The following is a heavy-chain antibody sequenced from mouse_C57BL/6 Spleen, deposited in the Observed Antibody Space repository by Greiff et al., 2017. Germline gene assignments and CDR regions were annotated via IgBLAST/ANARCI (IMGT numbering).Heavy chain of an antibody. J-gene: IGHJ3*01. Sequence: QVQLKQSGAELVRPGASVTLSCKASGYTFTDYEMHWVKQTPVHGLEWIGAIDPETGGTAYNQKFKGKAILTADKSSSTAYMELRSLTSDDSAGYYCTRWAHCGSREPFAYWGQGTLVTVSA. CDR1: GYTFTDYE. V-gene: IGHV1-15*01. CDR2: IDPETGGT. CDR3: TRWAHCGSREPFAY. D-gene: IGHD1-1*01.